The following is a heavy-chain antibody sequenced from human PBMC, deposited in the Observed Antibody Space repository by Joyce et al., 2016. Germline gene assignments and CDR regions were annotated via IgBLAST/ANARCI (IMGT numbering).Heavy chain of an antibody. Sequence: EVQLVESGGGLVQPGGSLRLSCAASGFTFSDYWMHWVRQAPGKGRVCVARINRDGRDTTHADSAMGRFTTSRDNAKNTLYLQINSLRVEDTAVYYCARAPDCGGGSCNGYHYYGMDVWGQGTTVTVSS. V-gene: IGHV3-74*01. CDR1: GFTFSDYW. CDR2: INRDGRDT. D-gene: IGHD2-15*01. J-gene: IGHJ6*02. CDR3: ARAPDCGGGSCNGYHYYGMDV.